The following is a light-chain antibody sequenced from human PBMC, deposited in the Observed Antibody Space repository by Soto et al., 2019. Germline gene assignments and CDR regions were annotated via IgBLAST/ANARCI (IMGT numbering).Light chain of an antibody. CDR1: SGYVGTYSL. J-gene: IGLJ1*01. CDR2: EGH. V-gene: IGLV2-23*01. CDR3: CLYVGATTYV. Sequence: QSLLSQPASVSLSPGQSITISCTGASGYVGTYSLVSWYQQHPGKAPKVVIYEGHKRPSGVPDRFSGSTSVNTASLTISGLQTDDEADYYCCLYVGATTYVFGTGTKVTVL.